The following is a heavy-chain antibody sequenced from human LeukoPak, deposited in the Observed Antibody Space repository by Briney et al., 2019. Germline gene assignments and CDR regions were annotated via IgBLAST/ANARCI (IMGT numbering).Heavy chain of an antibody. V-gene: IGHV3-53*01. Sequence: PGGSLRLSCAASGFIVSSNYVNWVRPAPGKGLEWVSVTYSGDSTYYADSVKGRFTVSRDNSKNTLYLQMNSLRAEDTAVYYCARAPGWYAAFDIWGQGTMVTVSP. J-gene: IGHJ3*02. CDR2: TYSGDST. CDR3: ARAPGWYAAFDI. CDR1: GFIVSSNY. D-gene: IGHD6-19*01.